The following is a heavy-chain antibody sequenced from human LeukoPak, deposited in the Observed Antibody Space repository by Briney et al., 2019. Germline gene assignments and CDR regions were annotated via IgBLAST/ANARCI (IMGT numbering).Heavy chain of an antibody. J-gene: IGHJ4*02. CDR2: IYTSGST. CDR1: GGSISSYY. D-gene: IGHD3-22*01. Sequence: PSETLSLTCTVSGGSISSYYWSWIRQPAGKGLEWIGRIYTSGSTNYNPSLKSRVTMTVDTSKNQFSLKLSSVTAADTAVYYCAREYYYDSFYYFDYWGQGTLVTVSS. CDR3: AREYYYDSFYYFDY. V-gene: IGHV4-4*07.